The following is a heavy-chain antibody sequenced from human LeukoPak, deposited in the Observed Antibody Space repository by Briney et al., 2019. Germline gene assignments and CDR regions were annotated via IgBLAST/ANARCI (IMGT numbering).Heavy chain of an antibody. CDR1: GYTFTSYG. CDR3: AREIAARPLDY. J-gene: IGHJ4*02. Sequence: GASVKVSXKASGYTFTSYGISWVRQAPGQGLEWIGWISAYNGNTNYAQKLQGRVTMTTDTSTSTAYMELRSLRSDDTAVYYCAREIAARPLDYWGQGTLVTVSS. CDR2: ISAYNGNT. D-gene: IGHD6-6*01. V-gene: IGHV1-18*01.